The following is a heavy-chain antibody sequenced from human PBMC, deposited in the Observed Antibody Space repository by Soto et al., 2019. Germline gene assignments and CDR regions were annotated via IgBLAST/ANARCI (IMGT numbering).Heavy chain of an antibody. Sequence: GGSLRLSCAASGFTFRSYAMSWVRQAPGKGLEWVSAISGSGDSTYYAGSVRGRFTISRDSSKTTLHLQMNSLRAEDTAVYFCAKAVGATIDFAHFDYWGQGSVVTVSS. CDR1: GFTFRSYA. J-gene: IGHJ4*02. D-gene: IGHD1-26*01. V-gene: IGHV3-23*01. CDR2: ISGSGDST. CDR3: AKAVGATIDFAHFDY.